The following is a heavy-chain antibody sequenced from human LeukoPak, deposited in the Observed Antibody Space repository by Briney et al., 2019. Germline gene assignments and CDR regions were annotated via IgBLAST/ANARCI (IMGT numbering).Heavy chain of an antibody. D-gene: IGHD6-19*01. J-gene: IGHJ4*02. CDR3: VKDNTIAVAGTWFDY. Sequence: PGGSLRLSCAASGFTFSGSAMHWVRQASGKGLEWVGRIRSKANSYATAYAASVKGRFTISRDDSKNTAYLQMSSLRAEDTAVYYCVKDNTIAVAGTWFDYWGQGTLVTVSS. CDR2: IRSKANSYAT. V-gene: IGHV3-73*01. CDR1: GFTFSGSA.